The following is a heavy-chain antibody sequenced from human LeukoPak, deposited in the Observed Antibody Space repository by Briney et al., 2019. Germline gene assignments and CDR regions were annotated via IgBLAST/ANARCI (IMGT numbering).Heavy chain of an antibody. CDR2: ISSSSSYI. Sequence: GGSLRLSCAASGFTFSSYSMNWVRQAPGKGLEWVSSISSSSSYIYYADSVKGRFTISRDNAKNSLYPQMNSLRAEDTAVYYCARDSGDYDSSGYYYPDYWGQGTLVTVSS. V-gene: IGHV3-21*01. D-gene: IGHD3-22*01. CDR3: ARDSGDYDSSGYYYPDY. J-gene: IGHJ4*02. CDR1: GFTFSSYS.